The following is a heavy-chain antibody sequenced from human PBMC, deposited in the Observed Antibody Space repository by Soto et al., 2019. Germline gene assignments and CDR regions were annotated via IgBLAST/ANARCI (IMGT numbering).Heavy chain of an antibody. CDR3: AKEKRSRYCRVLSCYAGLDF. D-gene: IGHD2-15*01. V-gene: IGHV3-30*18. J-gene: IGHJ4*02. CDR2: IAYEGTIE. Sequence: QVQLVESGGSVVQSGRSLRLSCRASGFMFSNDGMHWVRQAPGKGLEWVTIIAYEGTIENYADSVKGCFVISRDNSRNSLYLQMNNLRPEDTAVYYCAKEKRSRYCRVLSCYAGLDFWGQGTLVTVSS. CDR1: GFMFSNDG.